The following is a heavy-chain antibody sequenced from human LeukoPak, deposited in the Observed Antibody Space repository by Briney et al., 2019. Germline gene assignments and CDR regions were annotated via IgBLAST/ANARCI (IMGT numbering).Heavy chain of an antibody. CDR2: MNPNSGNT. CDR1: GYTFTSYD. Sequence: ASVTVSFKASGYTFTSYDINWVRQATGQGLEWMGWMNPNSGNTGYAQKFQGRVTMTRNASISTAYMELSSLRSEDTAVYYCARGRFRTKNWFDPWGQGTLVTVSS. J-gene: IGHJ5*02. V-gene: IGHV1-8*01. D-gene: IGHD3-3*01. CDR3: ARGRFRTKNWFDP.